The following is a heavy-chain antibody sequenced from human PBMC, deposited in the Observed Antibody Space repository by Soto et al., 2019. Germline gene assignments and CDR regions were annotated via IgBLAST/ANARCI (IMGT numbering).Heavy chain of an antibody. CDR1: GASMTSNSYY. Sequence: EPLSLTCTVSGASMTSNSYYWGWVRQTPGEGLEYIGSIHYRGSNWYNRSLKSRIIINPDTSKNQFSLQLNSVTPEDTAVYYCAREGSGTWTYYFDFWGQGILVTVSS. CDR3: AREGSGTWTYYFDF. CDR2: IHYRGSN. J-gene: IGHJ4*02. V-gene: IGHV4-39*02. D-gene: IGHD2-15*01.